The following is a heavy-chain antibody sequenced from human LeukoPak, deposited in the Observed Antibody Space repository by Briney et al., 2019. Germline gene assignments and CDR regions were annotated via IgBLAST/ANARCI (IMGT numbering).Heavy chain of an antibody. Sequence: LETLSLTCTFPGDSITYYYWSWIRQPPGKGLEWIGYVCYTGSTNYNPSLKSRLTISLDTSNNQFSLKLSSVTAADTAVYYCATGRVRYGSEFWGQGTLVTVSS. CDR3: ATGRVRYGSEF. J-gene: IGHJ4*02. D-gene: IGHD3-10*01. V-gene: IGHV4-59*01. CDR1: GDSITYYY. CDR2: VCYTGST.